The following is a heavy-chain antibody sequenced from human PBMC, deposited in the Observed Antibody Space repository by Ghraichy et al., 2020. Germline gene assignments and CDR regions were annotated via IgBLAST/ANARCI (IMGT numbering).Heavy chain of an antibody. CDR1: GASISRGGYS. D-gene: IGHD3-10*01. Sequence: SETLSLTCGVSGASISRGGYSWSWIRQPPGKGLEWIGYIYRGVSTFYNPSLKTRVTMSVDTSKNQFSLRLTSVTAADTAVYYCAREGLGSGTYHYFDFWGQGTVVTVSS. V-gene: IGHV4-30-2*01. CDR2: IYRGVST. J-gene: IGHJ4*02. CDR3: AREGLGSGTYHYFDF.